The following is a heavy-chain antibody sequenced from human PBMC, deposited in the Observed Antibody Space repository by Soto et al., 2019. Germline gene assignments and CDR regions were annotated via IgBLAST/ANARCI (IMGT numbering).Heavy chain of an antibody. Sequence: ASVKVSCKASGYTFTSHHMHWVRQVPGEGLDWMGMINPRSGGTNYAQKFQERVTISWDMSTNTAYMELSSLRSEDTAVYYCAAESYYESNGTKGRIDWGQGTLVTVSS. V-gene: IGHV1-46*01. CDR2: INPRSGGT. CDR1: GYTFTSHH. CDR3: AAESYYESNGTKGRID. J-gene: IGHJ4*02. D-gene: IGHD3-22*01.